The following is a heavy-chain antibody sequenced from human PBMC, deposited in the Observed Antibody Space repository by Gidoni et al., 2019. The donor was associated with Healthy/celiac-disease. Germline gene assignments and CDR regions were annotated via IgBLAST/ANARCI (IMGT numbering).Heavy chain of an antibody. V-gene: IGHV2-70*01. CDR2: IDWDDDK. Sequence: QVTLRESGPALVKPTQTLTLTCTFSGFSLSTSGMCVSWIRQPPGKALEWLALIDWDDDKYYSTSLKTRLTISKDTSKNQVVLTMTNMDPVDTATYYCARINQLRLGELSLYDYWGQGTLVTVSS. J-gene: IGHJ4*02. CDR1: GFSLSTSGMC. CDR3: ARINQLRLGELSLYDY. D-gene: IGHD3-16*02.